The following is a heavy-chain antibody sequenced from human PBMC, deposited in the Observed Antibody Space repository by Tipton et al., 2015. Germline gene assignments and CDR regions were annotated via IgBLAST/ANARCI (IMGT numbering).Heavy chain of an antibody. V-gene: IGHV1-46*01. CDR3: ANNAGIPSTIYAPYFYYGMDV. CDR1: GYTFTDYY. D-gene: IGHD2-2*02. Sequence: QLVQSGAEVKKPGASVKISCKASGYTFTDYYIHWVRQAPGQGLEWMGLIHPSGGPTTYAQRFQGRVTMTRDTSTSTVDVEVTSLRSDDTAVYYCANNAGIPSTIYAPYFYYGMDVWGQGTAVTVS. J-gene: IGHJ6*02. CDR2: IHPSGGPT.